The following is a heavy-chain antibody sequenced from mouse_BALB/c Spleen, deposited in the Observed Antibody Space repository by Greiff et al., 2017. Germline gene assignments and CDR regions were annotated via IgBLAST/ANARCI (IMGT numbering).Heavy chain of an antibody. J-gene: IGHJ3*01. CDR2: IDPENGDT. Sequence: EVQLQQSGAELVRSGASVKLSCTASGFNIKDYYMHWVKQRPEQGLEWIGWIDPENGDTEYATKFQGKATMTADTSSNTAYLQLSSLTSEDTAVYYCNGDDYDDPRFAYWGQGTLVTVSA. D-gene: IGHD2-4*01. CDR3: NGDDYDDPRFAY. CDR1: GFNIKDYY. V-gene: IGHV14-4*02.